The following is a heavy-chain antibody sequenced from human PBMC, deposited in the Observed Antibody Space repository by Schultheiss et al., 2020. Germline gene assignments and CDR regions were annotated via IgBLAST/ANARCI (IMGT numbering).Heavy chain of an antibody. D-gene: IGHD3-3*01. Sequence: GGSLRLSCAASGFPFVIYTMNWVRQAPGKGLEWVAGISGSGVYSYYADSVKGRCTISRDNSKNTLYLELDSLRAEDAAVYHCAKGGGNDFWSGYYPSWGQGIMVTVSS. CDR3: AKGGGNDFWSGYYPS. J-gene: IGHJ4*02. V-gene: IGHV3-23*01. CDR1: GFPFVIYT. CDR2: ISGSGVYS.